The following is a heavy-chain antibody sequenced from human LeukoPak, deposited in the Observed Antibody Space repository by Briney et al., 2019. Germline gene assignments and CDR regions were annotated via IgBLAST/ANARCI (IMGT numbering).Heavy chain of an antibody. Sequence: SVKVSCKASGGSFSSYVITWVRQAPGQGLEWMGRIIPVLGVSNFAQKFEGRVTITADKSTNTAHMELRRLESGDTAVYYCARVAAAAPRGGHYYMDVWGKGTTVTVSS. D-gene: IGHD6-13*01. V-gene: IGHV1-69*04. CDR3: ARVAAAAPRGGHYYMDV. CDR1: GGSFSSYV. CDR2: IIPVLGVS. J-gene: IGHJ6*03.